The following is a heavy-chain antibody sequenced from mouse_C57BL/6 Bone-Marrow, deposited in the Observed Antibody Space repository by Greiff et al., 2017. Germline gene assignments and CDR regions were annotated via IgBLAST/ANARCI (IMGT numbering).Heavy chain of an antibody. Sequence: DVQLQESGGDLVKPGGSLKLSCAASGFTFSSYGMSWVRQTPDKRLEWVATISSGGSYSYYPDSVKGRFTISRDNAKNTLYLQMSSLKSEDTAMYCCARQGAMDYWGQGTSVTVSS. CDR1: GFTFSSYG. V-gene: IGHV5-6*01. J-gene: IGHJ4*01. CDR3: ARQGAMDY. CDR2: ISSGGSYS.